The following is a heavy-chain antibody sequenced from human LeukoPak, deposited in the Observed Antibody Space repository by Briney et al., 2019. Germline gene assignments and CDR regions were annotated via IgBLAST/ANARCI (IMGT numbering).Heavy chain of an antibody. CDR2: IYSGGST. CDR1: GFTVSSNY. CDR3: ARGNGGYGNAFDI. J-gene: IGHJ3*02. D-gene: IGHD6-25*01. V-gene: IGHV3-53*01. Sequence: PGGSLRLSCAASGFTVSSNYMSWVRQAPGKVLEGVSVIYSGGSTYYADSVKGRFTISRDNSKNTLYLQMNSLRAEDTAVYYCARGNGGYGNAFDIWGQGTMVTVSS.